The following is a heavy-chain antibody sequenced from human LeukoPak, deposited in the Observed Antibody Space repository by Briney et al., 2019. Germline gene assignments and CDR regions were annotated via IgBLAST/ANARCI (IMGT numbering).Heavy chain of an antibody. CDR2: INPSGGST. V-gene: IGHV1-46*01. J-gene: IGHJ5*02. Sequence: ASVKVSCKASGYGFTTYHMHWVRQAPGQGLEWMGIINPSGGSTNYAQNFQGRVTMTRDMSTSTVYMELSSLRSEDTAVYYCAKGVDIWFGEYNWLDPWGQGTLVTVSS. CDR3: AKGVDIWFGEYNWLDP. D-gene: IGHD3-10*01. CDR1: GYGFTTYH.